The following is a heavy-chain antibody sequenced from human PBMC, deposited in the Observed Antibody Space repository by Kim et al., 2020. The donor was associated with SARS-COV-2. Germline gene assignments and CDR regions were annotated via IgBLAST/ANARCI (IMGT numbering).Heavy chain of an antibody. Sequence: SVKVSCKASGGTFSSYAISWVRQAPGQGLEWMGGIIPIFGTANYAQKFQGRVTITADESTSTAYMELSSLRSEDTAVYYCARVNLGTAAPFDYWGQGTLVTVSS. V-gene: IGHV1-69*13. D-gene: IGHD6-13*01. CDR2: IIPIFGTA. CDR1: GGTFSSYA. CDR3: ARVNLGTAAPFDY. J-gene: IGHJ4*02.